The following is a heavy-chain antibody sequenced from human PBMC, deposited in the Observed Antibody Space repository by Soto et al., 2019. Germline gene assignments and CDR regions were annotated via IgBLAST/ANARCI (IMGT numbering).Heavy chain of an antibody. CDR2: ITDSGGGT. Sequence: EVQLLESGGGLVQPGGSLRLSCAASGFIFSNYALGWVRQAPGKGLQWVSSITDSGGGTYYADSVTGRFTISRDNTKNTLYLQMSSLRAEDTAIYYCVIGRSPGSGSYYTPLAHWGQGTLGSVSS. J-gene: IGHJ4*02. CDR1: GFIFSNYA. D-gene: IGHD3-10*01. CDR3: VIGRSPGSGSYYTPLAH. V-gene: IGHV3-23*01.